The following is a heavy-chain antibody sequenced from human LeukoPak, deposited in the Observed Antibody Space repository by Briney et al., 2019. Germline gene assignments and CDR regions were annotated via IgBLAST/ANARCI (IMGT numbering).Heavy chain of an antibody. D-gene: IGHD3-22*01. Sequence: SETLCLTCTVSGGSISSSSYYWGRIRQPPGKELEWTGSINYSESTYYNPSLKSRVTISVDTSKNQFSLKLSSVTAADTAVYYCARDRYTYYYDSSGYNWFDPWGQGTPVTVSS. CDR3: ARDRYTYYYDSSGYNWFDP. CDR1: GGSISSSSYY. J-gene: IGHJ5*02. V-gene: IGHV4-39*07. CDR2: INYSEST.